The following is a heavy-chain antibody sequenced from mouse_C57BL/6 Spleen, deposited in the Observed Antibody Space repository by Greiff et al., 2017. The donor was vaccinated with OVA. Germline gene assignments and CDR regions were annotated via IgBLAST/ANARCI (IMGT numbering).Heavy chain of an antibody. CDR1: GYTFTDYY. CDR3: ARPAAVPYYFDY. V-gene: IGHV1-19*01. J-gene: IGHJ2*01. D-gene: IGHD5-1*01. Sequence: EVQLQQSGPVLVKPGASVKMSCKASGYTFTDYYMNWVKQSHGKSLEWIGVINPYNGGTSYNQKFKGKATLTVDKSSSTAYMELNSLTSEDSAVYDCARPAAVPYYFDYWGQGTTLTVSS. CDR2: INPYNGGT.